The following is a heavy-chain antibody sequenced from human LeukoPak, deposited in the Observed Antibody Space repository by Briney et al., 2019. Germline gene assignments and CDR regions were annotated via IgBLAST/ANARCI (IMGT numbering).Heavy chain of an antibody. CDR2: INWNGGST. J-gene: IGHJ4*02. CDR1: GFTFNSYW. Sequence: GGSLRLSCAASGFTFNSYWLHWVRQAPGKGLEWVSGINWNGGSTGYADSVKGRFTISRDNAKNSLYLQMNSLRAEDTALYYCARLGYCSSTSCYDDWGQGTLVTVSS. V-gene: IGHV3-20*04. CDR3: ARLGYCSSTSCYDD. D-gene: IGHD2-2*01.